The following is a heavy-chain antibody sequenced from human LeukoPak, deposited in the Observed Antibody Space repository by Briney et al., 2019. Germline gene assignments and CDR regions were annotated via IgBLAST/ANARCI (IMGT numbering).Heavy chain of an antibody. J-gene: IGHJ4*02. Sequence: SETLSLTCSVSGGSISSGSYYWGWIRQPPGKGLEWIGNIYYSGSTYYNPSLKSRVTISVDTSKSQFSLKLTSVTAADTAVYYCARGGWEYYFDYWGQGTLVTVSS. V-gene: IGHV4-39*07. CDR3: ARGGWEYYFDY. CDR2: IYYSGST. CDR1: GGSISSGSYY. D-gene: IGHD6-19*01.